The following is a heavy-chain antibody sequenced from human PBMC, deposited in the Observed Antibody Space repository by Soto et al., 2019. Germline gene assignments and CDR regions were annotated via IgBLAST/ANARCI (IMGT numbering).Heavy chain of an antibody. Sequence: GGSLRLSCAASGFTFSSYAMSWVRQAPGKGLEWVSAISGSGGSTYYADSVKGRFTISRDNSKNTLYLQMNSLRAEDTAVYYCAKAVLVYCSGGSCYSGDPWGQGTLVTVSS. CDR3: AKAVLVYCSGGSCYSGDP. D-gene: IGHD2-15*01. CDR1: GFTFSSYA. CDR2: ISGSGGST. J-gene: IGHJ5*02. V-gene: IGHV3-23*01.